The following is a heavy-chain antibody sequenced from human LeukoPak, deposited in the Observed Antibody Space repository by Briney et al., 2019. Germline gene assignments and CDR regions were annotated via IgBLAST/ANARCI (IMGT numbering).Heavy chain of an antibody. Sequence: GGSLRLSCAASGFTFSSYGMHWVRQAPGKGLEWVAVIWYDGSNKYYADSVKGRFTISRDNSKNTLYLQMNSLRAEDTAVYYCARTGVFGGPQDYNWFDPWGQGTLVTVSS. D-gene: IGHD3-16*01. CDR2: IWYDGSNK. CDR3: ARTGVFGGPQDYNWFDP. J-gene: IGHJ5*02. V-gene: IGHV3-33*01. CDR1: GFTFSSYG.